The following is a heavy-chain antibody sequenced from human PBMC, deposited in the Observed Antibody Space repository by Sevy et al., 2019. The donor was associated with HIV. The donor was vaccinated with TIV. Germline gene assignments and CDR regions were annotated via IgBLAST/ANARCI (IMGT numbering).Heavy chain of an antibody. Sequence: GGSLRLSCVASRFSLNNYWMNWVRQAPGKGLEWVADINQDGSVKYYLDSVRGRFTISRDNARNLVFLQMSSLRVDDSALYYCVKAIAKDGSFWGQGTLVTVSS. CDR1: RFSLNNYW. J-gene: IGHJ4*02. CDR2: INQDGSVK. D-gene: IGHD6-13*01. CDR3: VKAIAKDGSF. V-gene: IGHV3-7*01.